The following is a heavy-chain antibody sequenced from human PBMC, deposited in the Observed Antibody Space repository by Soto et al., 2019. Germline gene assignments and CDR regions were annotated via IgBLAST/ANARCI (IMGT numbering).Heavy chain of an antibody. CDR2: MNPNSGNT. Sequence: QVQLVQSGAEVKKPGASVKVSCKASGYTFTSYDINWVRQATGQGLEWMGWMNPNSGNTGYAQKFQGRGTMTRNTSISKAYMELSSLRSEDTAVYYCARWPDGYYYYGMDVWGQGTTVTVSS. V-gene: IGHV1-8*01. J-gene: IGHJ6*02. CDR1: GYTFTSYD. CDR3: ARWPDGYYYYGMDV.